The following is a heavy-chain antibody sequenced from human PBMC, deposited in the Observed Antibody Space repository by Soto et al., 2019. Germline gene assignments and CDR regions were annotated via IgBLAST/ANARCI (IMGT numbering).Heavy chain of an antibody. CDR1: GGSFSGYY. J-gene: IGHJ6*02. V-gene: IGHV4-34*01. Sequence: SETLSLTCAVYGGSFSGYYWSWIRQPPGKGLEWIGEINHSGSTNYNPSLKSRVTISVDTSKNQFSLKLSSVTAADTAVYYCARSIVGATDSYYYYYGMDVWGQGTTVTVSS. D-gene: IGHD1-26*01. CDR2: INHSGST. CDR3: ARSIVGATDSYYYYYGMDV.